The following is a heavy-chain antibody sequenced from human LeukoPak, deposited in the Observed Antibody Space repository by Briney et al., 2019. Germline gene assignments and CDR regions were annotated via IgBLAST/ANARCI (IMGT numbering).Heavy chain of an antibody. CDR2: ISYDGSNK. CDR3: ARDQVGAYRRGAFDI. D-gene: IGHD1-26*01. V-gene: IGHV3-30*03. J-gene: IGHJ3*02. Sequence: GGSLRLSCAASGFTFSSYGMHWVRQAPGKGLEWVAVISYDGSNKYYADSVKGRFTISRDNAKNSLYLQMNSLRAEDTAVYYCARDQVGAYRRGAFDIWGQGTMVTVSS. CDR1: GFTFSSYG.